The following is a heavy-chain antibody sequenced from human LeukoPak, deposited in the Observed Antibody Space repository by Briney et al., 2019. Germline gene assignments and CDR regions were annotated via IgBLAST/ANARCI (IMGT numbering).Heavy chain of an antibody. V-gene: IGHV5-51*01. CDR1: GYSFPDYL. J-gene: IGHJ6*02. D-gene: IGHD3-10*01. CDR3: ARADQLRWFGDPRRPYYYGMDV. CDR2: IYPGDSDP. Sequence: GEALKISCKASGYSFPDYLIGWVRQSPGKGPEWMGIIYPGDSDPRYSPSFQGPVTISADKSISTAYLQWSSLKASDIAMYYCARADQLRWFGDPRRPYYYGMDVWGQGTTVTVSS.